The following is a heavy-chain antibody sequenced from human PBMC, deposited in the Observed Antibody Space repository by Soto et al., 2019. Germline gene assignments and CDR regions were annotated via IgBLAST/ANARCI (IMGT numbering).Heavy chain of an antibody. V-gene: IGHV3-23*01. CDR1: GFTFTSYA. Sequence: EVQLLESGGDLVQPGGSLRLSCAASGFTFTSYAMSWIRQAPGKGLEWVSAITGGGDNTYYADSVKVRFTISRDNSKNTLYLQMNSLRAEDTDFYYCTQDGGSRDWLTVNWGQGTLVTVSS. CDR3: TQDGGSRDWLTVN. D-gene: IGHD3-9*01. J-gene: IGHJ4*02. CDR2: ITGGGDNT.